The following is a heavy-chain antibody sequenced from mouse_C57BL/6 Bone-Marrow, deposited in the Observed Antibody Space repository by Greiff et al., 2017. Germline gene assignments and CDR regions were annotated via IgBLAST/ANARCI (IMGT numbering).Heavy chain of an antibody. D-gene: IGHD2-3*01. CDR1: GYTFTSYW. Sequence: QVQLQQPGAELVMPGASVKLSCKASGYTFTSYWMHWVKQRPGQGLEWIGEIDPSDSYTNYNQKFKGKSTLTVDKSSSTAYMQLSSLTSEASAVYYCARSGDGYPYAMDYWGQGTSVTVSS. CDR2: IDPSDSYT. V-gene: IGHV1-69*01. J-gene: IGHJ4*01. CDR3: ARSGDGYPYAMDY.